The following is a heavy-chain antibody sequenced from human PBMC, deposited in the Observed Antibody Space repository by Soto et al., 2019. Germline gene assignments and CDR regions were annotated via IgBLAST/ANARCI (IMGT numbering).Heavy chain of an antibody. CDR1: GFTFSSYA. Sequence: QVQLVESGGGVVQPGRSLRLSCAASGFTFSSYAMHWVRQAPGKGLEWVAVISYDGSNKYYADSVKGRFTISRDNSKNTLNLQMNGLRAEDTAVYYCARGEASDVLVDYGMDVWGQGTTVTVSS. D-gene: IGHD1-26*01. CDR2: ISYDGSNK. J-gene: IGHJ6*02. CDR3: ARGEASDVLVDYGMDV. V-gene: IGHV3-30-3*01.